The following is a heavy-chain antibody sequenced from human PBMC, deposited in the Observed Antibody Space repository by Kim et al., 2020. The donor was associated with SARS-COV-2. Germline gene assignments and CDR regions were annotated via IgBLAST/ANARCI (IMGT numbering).Heavy chain of an antibody. Sequence: GGSLRLSCAASGFTVSSNYMSWVRQAPGQGLGGVSVIYSCGSTYYADSVKGRFTISRDNSKNTLNLQMNSLRDEYTAVDNCARSVIIVGYIDYWGQGTLVTVSS. CDR1: GFTVSSNY. D-gene: IGHD2-21*01. J-gene: IGHJ4*02. CDR3: ARSVIIVGYIDY. CDR2: IYSCGST. V-gene: IGHV3-66*01.